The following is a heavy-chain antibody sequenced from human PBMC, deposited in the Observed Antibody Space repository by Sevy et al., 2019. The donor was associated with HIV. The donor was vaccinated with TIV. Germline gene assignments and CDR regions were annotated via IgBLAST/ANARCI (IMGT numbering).Heavy chain of an antibody. CDR2: IYAGDSDS. J-gene: IGHJ6*02. CDR1: GFTFTDYW. Sequence: GESLKISCKTSGFTFTDYWIGWVRQMPGKGLEWMGIIYAGDSDSRYSPSFRGQVTISADKSTSTAYLQWSSLKDSDTAMYYCARSRGDFLPPYYFQYYGMDVWGQGTTVTVSS. V-gene: IGHV5-51*01. D-gene: IGHD3-10*01. CDR3: ARSRGDFLPPYYFQYYGMDV.